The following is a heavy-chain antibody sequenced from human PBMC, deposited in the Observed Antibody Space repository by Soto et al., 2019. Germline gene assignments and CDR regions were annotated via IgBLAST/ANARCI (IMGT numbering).Heavy chain of an antibody. CDR2: ISAGNGDT. V-gene: IGHV1-3*01. CDR3: ARDLWAVDV. D-gene: IGHD3-10*01. CDR1: VYAFTDYA. Sequence: XSVKFSCEATVYAFTDYAIHWVRQAPGQSLEWMGWISAGNGDTRYSQKFQDRVTITRVTSASTAYMELNNLRSEDTAVYFCARDLWAVDVWGQGTTATVSS. J-gene: IGHJ6*02.